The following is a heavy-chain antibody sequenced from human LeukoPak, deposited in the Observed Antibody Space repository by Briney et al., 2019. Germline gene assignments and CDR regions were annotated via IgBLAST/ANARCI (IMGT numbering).Heavy chain of an antibody. CDR2: INHSGST. D-gene: IGHD3-22*01. CDR3: ARDYVYYYDSSGYSDDAFDI. J-gene: IGHJ3*02. Sequence: PSETLSLTCAVYGGSFSGYYWSWIRQPPVKGLEWIGEINHSGSTNYNPSLKSRVTISVDTSKNQFSLKLSSVTAADTAVYYCARDYVYYYDSSGYSDDAFDIWGQGTMVTVSS. CDR1: GGSFSGYY. V-gene: IGHV4-34*01.